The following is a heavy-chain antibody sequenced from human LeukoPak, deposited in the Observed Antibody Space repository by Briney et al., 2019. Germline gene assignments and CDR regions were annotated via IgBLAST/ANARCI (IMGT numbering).Heavy chain of an antibody. CDR1: GGSIISSSYY. Sequence: SETLSLTCTVSGGSIISSSYYWDWIRQPPGKGLEWIGSIYYSGSTYYNPSLKSRVTISVDTSKSQFSLKVSSVTAADTAVYYCARGPSRTRNNWFDPWGQGTLVTVSS. CDR3: ARGPSRTRNNWFDP. D-gene: IGHD1-14*01. CDR2: IYYSGST. J-gene: IGHJ5*02. V-gene: IGHV4-39*07.